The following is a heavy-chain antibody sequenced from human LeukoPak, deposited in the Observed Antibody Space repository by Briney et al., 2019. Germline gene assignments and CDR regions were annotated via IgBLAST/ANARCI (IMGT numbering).Heavy chain of an antibody. D-gene: IGHD5-12*01. CDR2: IIPILGIA. CDR3: ARELVAGPFDY. Sequence: SVKVSCKASGGTFSSYAISWVRQAPGQGLEWMGRIIPILGIANYAQKFQGRVTITADKSTSTAYMELSSLRSEDTAVYYCARELVAGPFDYWGQGTLVTVSS. CDR1: GGTFSSYA. J-gene: IGHJ4*02. V-gene: IGHV1-69*04.